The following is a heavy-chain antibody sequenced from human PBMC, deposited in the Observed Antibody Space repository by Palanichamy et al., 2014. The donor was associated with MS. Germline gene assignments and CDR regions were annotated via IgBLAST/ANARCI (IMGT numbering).Heavy chain of an antibody. D-gene: IGHD3-10*01. CDR3: ARHSYGAGTSLDS. CDR2: IHPSDFST. CDR1: GYDFSSNW. J-gene: IGHJ4*02. V-gene: IGHV5-51*01. Sequence: EVQLVQSGPEVKKPGESLKISCKVSGYDFSSNWIGWVRQMPGRGLQWVGIIHPSDFSTRYSPSFQGRVTISADKSIRTAFLRWNSLQASDTGTYYCARHSYGAGTSLDSWGQGALVTVSS.